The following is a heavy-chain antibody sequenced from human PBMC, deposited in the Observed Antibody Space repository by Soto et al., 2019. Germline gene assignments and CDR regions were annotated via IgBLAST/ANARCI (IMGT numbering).Heavy chain of an antibody. J-gene: IGHJ6*02. D-gene: IGHD6-19*01. CDR1: GYTFTSYD. CDR3: ARGYMRYSSGCFPFGVSSYYDMYI. CDR2: MNPNSGNT. V-gene: IGHV1-8*01. Sequence: ASVKVSCKASGYTFTSYDINWVRQATGQGLEWMGWMNPNSGNTGYAQKFQGRVTMTRNTSISTAYMELSSLRSEDTAVYYCARGYMRYSSGCFPFGVSSYYDMYILGQ.